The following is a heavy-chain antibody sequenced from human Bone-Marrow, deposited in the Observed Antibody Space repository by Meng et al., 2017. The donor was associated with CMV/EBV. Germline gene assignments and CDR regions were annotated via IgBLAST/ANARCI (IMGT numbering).Heavy chain of an antibody. CDR1: GGSISSYY. J-gene: IGHJ5*02. V-gene: IGHV4-59*01. CDR3: AREDFWSCSSTSCKGGTFDP. D-gene: IGHD2-2*01. CDR2: IYYIGST. Sequence: SETLSLTCTVSGGSISSYYWSWIRQPPGKGLEWIGYIYYIGSTNYNPPLKSRVTITVDTSKNQFSLKLSAVTAADTAVYSGAREDFWSCSSTSCKGGTFDPWGQGTLVTVSS.